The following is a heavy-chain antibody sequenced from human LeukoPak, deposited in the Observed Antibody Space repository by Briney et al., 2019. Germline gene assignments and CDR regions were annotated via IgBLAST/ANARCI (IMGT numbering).Heavy chain of an antibody. Sequence: ASVKVSCKASGYTFTSYGISWVRQAPGQGLEWMGWISAYNGNTNYAQKLQGRVTMTTDTSTSTAYMELRSLRSDDTAVYYCARVTGGKYYYYGMDVWGQGTTVPVSS. J-gene: IGHJ6*02. CDR2: ISAYNGNT. CDR1: GYTFTSYG. D-gene: IGHD4-23*01. V-gene: IGHV1-18*01. CDR3: ARVTGGKYYYYGMDV.